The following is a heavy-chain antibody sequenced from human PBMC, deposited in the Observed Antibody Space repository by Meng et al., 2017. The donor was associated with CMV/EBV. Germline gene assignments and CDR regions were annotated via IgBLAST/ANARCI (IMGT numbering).Heavy chain of an antibody. CDR1: GGSISSGDYY. CDR3: ARVMGPNRTPYYFDY. CDR2: IYYSGST. Sequence: GPGLLKPSQPLSLTCTVSGGSISSGDYYWSWIRQPPGKGLEWIGYIYYSGSTYYNPSLKSRVTISVDTSKNQFSLKLSSVTAADTAVYYCARVMGPNRTPYYFDYWGQGTLVTVSS. D-gene: IGHD1-14*01. J-gene: IGHJ4*02. V-gene: IGHV4-30-4*08.